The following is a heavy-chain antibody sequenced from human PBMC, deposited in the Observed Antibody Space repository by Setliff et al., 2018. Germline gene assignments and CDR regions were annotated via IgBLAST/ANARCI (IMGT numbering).Heavy chain of an antibody. CDR2: LNPSSGDT. J-gene: IGHJ6*03. Sequence: ASVKVSCKASGYPFTSYDIHWLRLTSGQGLEWMGWLNPSSGDTGFATKFQGRVTVTRDTSISTAYMELTSLRSDDAAVYYCARGPSGWSSATSRYYFYMDVWGKGTTVTVSS. V-gene: IGHV1-8*02. CDR1: GYPFTSYD. CDR3: ARGPSGWSSATSRYYFYMDV. D-gene: IGHD6-19*01.